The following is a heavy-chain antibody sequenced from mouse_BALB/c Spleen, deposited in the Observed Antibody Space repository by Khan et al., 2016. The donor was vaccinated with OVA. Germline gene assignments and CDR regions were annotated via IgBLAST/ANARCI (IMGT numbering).Heavy chain of an antibody. CDR3: ASELGRYYALDY. V-gene: IGHV3-2*02. J-gene: IGHJ4*01. CDR2: ISYSGST. Sequence: EVQLQESGPGLVKPSQSLSLTCTVTGYSITSDYAWNWIRQFPGNKLEWMGYISYSGSTTYNPSLKSRISITRDTSKDPFFLPLKSVTSEDTATYYCASELGRYYALDYGGQGTSVTVSS. CDR1: GYSITSDYA. D-gene: IGHD4-1*01.